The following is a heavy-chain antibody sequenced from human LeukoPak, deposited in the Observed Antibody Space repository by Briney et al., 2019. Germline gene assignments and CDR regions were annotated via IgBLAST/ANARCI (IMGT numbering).Heavy chain of an antibody. CDR1: GFTFSSYS. CDR3: ATAPTIWFGELMRRNNWFDP. Sequence: GGSLRLSCAASGFTFSSYSMNWVRQAPGKGLEWVSYISSSSSTIYYADSVKGRFTISRDNAKNSLYLQMNSLRAEDTAVYYCATAPTIWFGELMRRNNWFDPWGQGTLVTVSS. V-gene: IGHV3-48*04. J-gene: IGHJ5*02. D-gene: IGHD3-10*01. CDR2: ISSSSSTI.